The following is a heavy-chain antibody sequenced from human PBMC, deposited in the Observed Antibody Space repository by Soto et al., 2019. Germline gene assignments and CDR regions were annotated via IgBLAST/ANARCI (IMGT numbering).Heavy chain of an antibody. CDR2: IDNSGTT. J-gene: IGHJ4*02. V-gene: IGHV4-61*01. D-gene: IGHD2-21*02. CDR3: AIVLLYTGDWDWFSL. Sequence: SETLSLTCTVSGGSVTSGNYYWSWIRQSPGKRLEWIGYIDNSGTTIYSPSLKSRVSISVDTSKNQFSLKLSSVTAADTAVYYCAIVLLYTGDWDWFSLWGQGSLVTVSA. CDR1: GGSVTSGNYY.